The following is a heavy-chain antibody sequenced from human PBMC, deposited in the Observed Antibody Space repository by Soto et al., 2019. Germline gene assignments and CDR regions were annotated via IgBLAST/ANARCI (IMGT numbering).Heavy chain of an antibody. Sequence: LTRSVVYGNSIDGGCYWSWIRQHPGKGLEWIGYIYYSGSTYYNPSLKSRVTISVDTSKNQFSLKLSSVTAADRALYYCPRSVGPWGQGLLLTLSS. J-gene: IGHJ5*02. CDR2: IYYSGST. CDR3: PRSVGP. CDR1: YGNSIDGGCY. V-gene: IGHV4-31*02.